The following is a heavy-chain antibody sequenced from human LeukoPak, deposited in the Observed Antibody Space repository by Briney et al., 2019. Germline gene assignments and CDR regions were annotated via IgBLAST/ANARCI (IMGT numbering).Heavy chain of an antibody. CDR1: GYSISSGYY. Sequence: SETLSLTCSVSGYSISSGYYWGWIRQPPGKGLEWIGSIYHSGSTYYNPSLKSRVTISVDTSKNQFSLKLSSVTAADTAVYYCVRASLIAAAGLFDYWGQGTLVTVSS. V-gene: IGHV4-38-2*02. CDR2: IYHSGST. J-gene: IGHJ4*02. D-gene: IGHD6-13*01. CDR3: VRASLIAAAGLFDY.